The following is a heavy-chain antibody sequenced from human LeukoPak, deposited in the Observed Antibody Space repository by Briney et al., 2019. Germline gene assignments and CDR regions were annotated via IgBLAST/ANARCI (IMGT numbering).Heavy chain of an antibody. V-gene: IGHV3-7*01. Sequence: GGSQRLSCAASGFTFSSYWMSWVRQAPGKGLEWVANIKQDGSEKYYVDSVKGRFTISRDNAKNSLYLQMNSLRAEDTAVYYCARSYFDITMIVALDYWGQGTLVTVSS. CDR3: ARSYFDITMIVALDY. CDR1: GFTFSSYW. J-gene: IGHJ4*02. D-gene: IGHD3-22*01. CDR2: IKQDGSEK.